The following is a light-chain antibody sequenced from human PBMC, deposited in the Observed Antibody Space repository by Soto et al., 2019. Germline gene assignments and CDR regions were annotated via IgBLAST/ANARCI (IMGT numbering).Light chain of an antibody. CDR3: QAWGSSTYV. CDR2: QDN. CDR1: KLGDKY. V-gene: IGLV3-1*01. Sequence: SYELTQPPSVSVSPGQTASITCSGDKLGDKYACWYQQKPGQSPVVVIYQDNKRPSGIPERFSGSNSGNTATLTISGTQAMDEADYYSQAWGSSTYVFGTGTKLTVL. J-gene: IGLJ1*01.